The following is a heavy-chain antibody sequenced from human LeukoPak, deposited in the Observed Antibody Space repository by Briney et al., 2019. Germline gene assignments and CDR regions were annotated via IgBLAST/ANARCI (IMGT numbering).Heavy chain of an antibody. D-gene: IGHD7-27*01. J-gene: IGHJ4*02. V-gene: IGHV3-48*01. Sequence: QPGGSLRLSCAASGFTFSSYSMNWVRQAPGKGLEWVSYISSSSNTIYYADSVKGRFTISRDNSKNTLYLQMSSLRADDTAVYYCAKADKLGLYVFDYWGLGTLVSVSS. CDR3: AKADKLGLYVFDY. CDR2: ISSSSNTI. CDR1: GFTFSSYS.